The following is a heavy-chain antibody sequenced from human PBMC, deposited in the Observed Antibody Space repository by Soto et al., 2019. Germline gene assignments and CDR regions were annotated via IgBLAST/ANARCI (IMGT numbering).Heavy chain of an antibody. CDR1: GGTFSSYA. V-gene: IGHV1-69*13. CDR3: KTFVYYSSGYPTDVFDI. J-gene: IGHJ3*02. CDR2: IIPIFGTA. D-gene: IGHD3-22*01. Sequence: ASVKVSCKASGGTFSSYAISWVRQAPGQGLEWMGGIIPIFGTANYAQKFQGRVTITADESTSTAYMELSSLRSEDTAVYYCKTFVYYSSGYPTDVFDIGAQGTMVTVPS.